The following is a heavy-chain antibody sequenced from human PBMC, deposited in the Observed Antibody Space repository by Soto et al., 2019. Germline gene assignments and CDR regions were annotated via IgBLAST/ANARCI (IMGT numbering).Heavy chain of an antibody. CDR3: VKDGSIGWPYYYGMDV. CDR2: ISYDGRNK. CDR1: GFTFSSYG. D-gene: IGHD6-19*01. J-gene: IGHJ6*02. Sequence: QVQLVESGGGGVQPGRSLRLSCAASGFTFSSYGMHWVRQAPGKGLEWVAVISYDGRNKYYADSVKGRFTISRDNSKNTLYLQMSSLRPEDTAVDYCVKDGSIGWPYYYGMDVWGQGTTVTVSS. V-gene: IGHV3-30*18.